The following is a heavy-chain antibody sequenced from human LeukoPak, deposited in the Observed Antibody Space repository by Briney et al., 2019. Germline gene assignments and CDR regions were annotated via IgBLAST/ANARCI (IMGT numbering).Heavy chain of an antibody. CDR2: SADGSATK. V-gene: IGHV3-48*04. CDR1: GFDFGAFG. J-gene: IGHJ4*02. Sequence: GGSLRLSCVVSGFDFGAFGMNWVRQAPGKGLERISYSADGSATKYYADSVKGRFIISRDNAKKSLYLRMNSLRAEDTAVYYCARRSFEGFDYWGQGTLVTVSS. D-gene: IGHD3-16*01. CDR3: ARRSFEGFDY.